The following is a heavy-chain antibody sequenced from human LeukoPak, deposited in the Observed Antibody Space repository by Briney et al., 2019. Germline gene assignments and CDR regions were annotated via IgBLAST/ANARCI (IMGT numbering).Heavy chain of an antibody. J-gene: IGHJ4*02. Sequence: GGSLRLSCAASGFTFSNYWMSWVRQAPGKGLEWVANIKQDRSEKYYVDSVKGRFTISRDNAKNSLYLQMNSLRAEDTAVYYCARDLRSTDDSYWGQGTLVTVSS. V-gene: IGHV3-7*01. CDR1: GFTFSNYW. D-gene: IGHD2-2*01. CDR3: ARDLRSTDDSY. CDR2: IKQDRSEK.